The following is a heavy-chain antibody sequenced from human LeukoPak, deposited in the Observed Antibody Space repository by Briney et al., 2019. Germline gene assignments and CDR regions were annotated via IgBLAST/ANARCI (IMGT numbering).Heavy chain of an antibody. CDR3: ASSPAVAGTG. CDR1: GFTFSSYS. D-gene: IGHD6-19*01. CDR2: ISSSSSYI. V-gene: IGHV3-21*01. Sequence: GGSLRLSCAASGFTFSSYSMNWVRQAPGKGLECVSSISSSSSYIYYADSVKGRFTISRDNAKNSLYLQMNSLRAEDTAVYYCASSPAVAGTGRGQGTLVTVSS. J-gene: IGHJ4*02.